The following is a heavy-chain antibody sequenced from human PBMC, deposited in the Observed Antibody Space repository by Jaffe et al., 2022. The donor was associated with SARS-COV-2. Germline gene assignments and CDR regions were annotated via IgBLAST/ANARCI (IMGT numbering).Heavy chain of an antibody. V-gene: IGHV3-33*01. CDR3: ARDMGGSGSGLADY. J-gene: IGHJ4*02. D-gene: IGHD2-15*01. Sequence: QVQLVESGGGVVQPGRSLRLSCAASGFTFSSYGMHWVRQAPGKGLEWVAVIWYDGSNKYYADSVKGRFTISRDNSKNTLYLQMNSLRAEDTAVYYCARDMGGSGSGLADYWGQGTLVTVSS. CDR1: GFTFSSYG. CDR2: IWYDGSNK.